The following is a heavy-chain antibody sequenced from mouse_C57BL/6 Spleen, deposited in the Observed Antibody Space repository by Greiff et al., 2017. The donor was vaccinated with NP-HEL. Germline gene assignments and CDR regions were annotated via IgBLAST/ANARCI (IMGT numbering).Heavy chain of an antibody. D-gene: IGHD2-4*01. Sequence: QVQLQQSGPELVKPGASVKISCKASGYAFSSSWMNWVKQRPGKGLEWIGRIYPGDGDTNYIGKFKGKATLTADKSSSTAYMQLSSLTSEDSAVYFCASIYYDYGSLDYWGQGTTLTVSS. V-gene: IGHV1-82*01. CDR2: IYPGDGDT. CDR3: ASIYYDYGSLDY. CDR1: GYAFSSSW. J-gene: IGHJ2*01.